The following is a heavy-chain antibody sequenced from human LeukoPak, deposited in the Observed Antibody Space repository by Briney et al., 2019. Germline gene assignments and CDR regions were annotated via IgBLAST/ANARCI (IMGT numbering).Heavy chain of an antibody. CDR3: ARELDVSLIFDY. D-gene: IGHD2-8*01. V-gene: IGHV1-18*01. Sequence: GASVKVSCKASGYTFTSYGISWVRQAPGQGLEWMGWSSGYNGNTNYAQKFQGRVTMTRDTSISTAYMELSRLRSDDTAVYYCARELDVSLIFDYWGQGTLVTVSS. J-gene: IGHJ4*02. CDR1: GYTFTSYG. CDR2: SSGYNGNT.